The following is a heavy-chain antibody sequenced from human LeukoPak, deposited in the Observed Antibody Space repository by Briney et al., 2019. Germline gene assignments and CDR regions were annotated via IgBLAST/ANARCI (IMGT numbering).Heavy chain of an antibody. Sequence: PGGSLRLSCAASGFTFSSYGMSWVRQAPGKGLEWVSAISGSGGSTYYAGSVKGRFTISRDNSKNTLYLQMNSLRAEDTAVYYCAKDSSGWLGGYFDYWGQGTLVTVSS. J-gene: IGHJ4*02. CDR2: ISGSGGST. CDR1: GFTFSSYG. V-gene: IGHV3-23*01. CDR3: AKDSSGWLGGYFDY. D-gene: IGHD6-19*01.